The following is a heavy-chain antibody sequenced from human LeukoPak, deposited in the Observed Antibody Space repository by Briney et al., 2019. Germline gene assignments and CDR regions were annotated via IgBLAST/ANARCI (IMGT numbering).Heavy chain of an antibody. D-gene: IGHD3-22*01. Sequence: PSETLSLTCTVSGGSISTYYWSWIRQPPGKGLEWIGYVYYSGATNYNPSLKSRVTISVDTSKNQFSLKLSSVTAADTAVYYCARGRRYYDSSGYYYYYYGMDVWGQGTTVTVSS. V-gene: IGHV4-59*12. CDR1: GGSISTYY. CDR2: VYYSGAT. CDR3: ARGRRYYDSSGYYYYYYGMDV. J-gene: IGHJ6*02.